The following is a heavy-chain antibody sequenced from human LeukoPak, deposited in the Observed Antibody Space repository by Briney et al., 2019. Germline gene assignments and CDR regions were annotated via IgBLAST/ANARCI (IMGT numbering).Heavy chain of an antibody. Sequence: AAVTVSCKASGYTFTSYGINWVRQPAGQGLEWMGWMNPKNSTTVYAQKFQGRVSMTRDTSIGTAYMELSSLVSEDTAAYYCARMDRLSATPTTDWFDPWGQGTLVSVSS. J-gene: IGHJ5*02. CDR1: GYTFTSYG. CDR3: ARMDRLSATPTTDWFDP. D-gene: IGHD3-16*02. CDR2: MNPKNSTT. V-gene: IGHV1-8*01.